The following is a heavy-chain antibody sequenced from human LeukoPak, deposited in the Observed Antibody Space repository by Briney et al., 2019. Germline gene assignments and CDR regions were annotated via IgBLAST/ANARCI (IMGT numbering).Heavy chain of an antibody. CDR3: ARIGTLIYYMDV. D-gene: IGHD3-10*01. CDR1: GASIRSGYYY. CDR2: GYYSGST. J-gene: IGHJ6*03. V-gene: IGHV4-39*01. Sequence: SETLPLTCTASGASIRSGYYYWGWIRQPPGKNLEWIGSGYYSGSTYYNPSLESRLTISVDTSKNQFSLKLNSVTDADTALYYCARIGTLIYYMDVWGNGTTATFSS.